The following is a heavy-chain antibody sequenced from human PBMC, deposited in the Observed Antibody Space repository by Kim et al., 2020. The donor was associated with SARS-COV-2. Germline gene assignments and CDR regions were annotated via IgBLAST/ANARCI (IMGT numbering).Heavy chain of an antibody. D-gene: IGHD3-22*01. J-gene: IGHJ4*02. Sequence: SETLSLTCAVYGGSFSSYYWTWIRQPPGKGLEWIGEIRPSGRTNNNPSLKSRVTVSVDTSKNQFSLRLRSVTAADTAVYYCARGSRTSGYYYYFDYWGQGTLVTVSS. CDR2: IRPSGRT. CDR3: ARGSRTSGYYYYFDY. V-gene: IGHV4-34*01. CDR1: GGSFSSYY.